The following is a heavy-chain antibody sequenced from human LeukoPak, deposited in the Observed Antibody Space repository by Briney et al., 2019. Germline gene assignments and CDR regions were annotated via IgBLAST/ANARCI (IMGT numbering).Heavy chain of an antibody. CDR1: GDSVSSINGA. CDR2: TYYRSKWYF. CDR3: TRDLGNTGWYTFDF. Sequence: SQTLSLTCAISGDSVSSINGAWNWIRQSPSRGLEWVGRTYYRSKWYFDYAESLKGRVTISPDTSKNQFFLQLNSVIPEDTAIYYCTRDLGNTGWYTFDFWGQGTLVTVSS. V-gene: IGHV6-1*01. D-gene: IGHD6-19*01. J-gene: IGHJ4*02.